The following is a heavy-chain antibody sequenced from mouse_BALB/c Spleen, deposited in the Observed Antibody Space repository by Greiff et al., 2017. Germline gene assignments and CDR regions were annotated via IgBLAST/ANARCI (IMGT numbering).Heavy chain of an antibody. V-gene: IGHV5-12-1*01. CDR3: ARLIYYDYDAY. J-gene: IGHJ3*01. D-gene: IGHD2-4*01. Sequence: EVKVVESGGGLVKPGGSLKLSCAASGFAFSSYDMSWVRQTPEKRLEWVAYISSGGGSTYYPDTVKGRFTISRDNAKNTLYLQMSSLKSEDTAMYYCARLIYYDYDAYWGQGTLVTVSA. CDR1: GFAFSSYD. CDR2: ISSGGGST.